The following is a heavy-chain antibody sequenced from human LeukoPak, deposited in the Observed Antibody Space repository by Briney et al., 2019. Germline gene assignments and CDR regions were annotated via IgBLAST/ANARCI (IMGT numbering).Heavy chain of an antibody. Sequence: PGESLKISCKGSGHSFTSYWIGWVRQMPGKGLEWMGIIYPGDSDTRYSPSFQGQVTISADKSISTAYLQWSSLKASDTAMYYCARHKKGGSYLYYYYMDVWGKGTTVTVSS. D-gene: IGHD1-26*01. CDR3: ARHKKGGSYLYYYYMDV. CDR2: IYPGDSDT. J-gene: IGHJ6*03. V-gene: IGHV5-51*01. CDR1: GHSFTSYW.